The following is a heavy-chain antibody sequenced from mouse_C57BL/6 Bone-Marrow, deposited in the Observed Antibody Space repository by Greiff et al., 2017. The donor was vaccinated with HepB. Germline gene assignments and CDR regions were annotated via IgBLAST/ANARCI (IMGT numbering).Heavy chain of an antibody. J-gene: IGHJ2*01. V-gene: IGHV1-54*01. CDR1: GYAFTNYL. Sequence: QVQLQQSGAELVRPGTSVKVSCKASGYAFTNYLIEWVKQRPGQGLEWIGVINPGSGGTNYNEKFKGKATLTADKSSSTAYMQLSSLTSEDSAVYVCARWATVVATYYFDYWGQGTTLTVSS. CDR3: ARWATVVATYYFDY. CDR2: INPGSGGT. D-gene: IGHD1-1*01.